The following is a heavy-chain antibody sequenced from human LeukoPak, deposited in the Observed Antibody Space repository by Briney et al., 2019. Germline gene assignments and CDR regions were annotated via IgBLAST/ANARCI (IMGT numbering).Heavy chain of an antibody. D-gene: IGHD5-18*01. V-gene: IGHV4-39*07. Sequence: SETLSLTCTVSNGSISSSSYYWGWIRQPPGKGLEWIGSIYYSGSTNYNPSLKSRVTISEDMSKNQFSLKLSSVTAADTAVYYCARDLYTAMDYWGQGTLVTVSS. J-gene: IGHJ4*02. CDR2: IYYSGST. CDR3: ARDLYTAMDY. CDR1: NGSISSSSYY.